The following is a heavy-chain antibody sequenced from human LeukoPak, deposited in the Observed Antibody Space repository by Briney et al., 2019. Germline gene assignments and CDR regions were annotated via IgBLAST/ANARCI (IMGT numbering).Heavy chain of an antibody. CDR3: AMGPRARDFDY. J-gene: IGHJ4*02. D-gene: IGHD6-6*01. CDR2: ITSSSSYI. Sequence: PGGSLRLSCAASGFTFSSYTMNWVRQAPGKGLEWVSSITSSSSYIYYADSVKGRFTISRDNSKNTLYLQMNSLRAEDTAVYYCAMGPRARDFDYWGQGTLVTVSS. CDR1: GFTFSSYT. V-gene: IGHV3-21*01.